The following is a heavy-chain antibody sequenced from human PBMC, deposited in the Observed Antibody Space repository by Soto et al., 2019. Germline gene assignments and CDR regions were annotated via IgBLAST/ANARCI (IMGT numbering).Heavy chain of an antibody. CDR2: INNDGSTT. Sequence: EVQLVESGGGLVQPGGSLRLSCAGSGFTLSDHYIDWVRQAPGKGLEWVSGINNDGSTTRYADSVKGRFTIFRDNAKNMVYLQMNSLRAEDMAVYYCTRDTGVDFDYWGQGSLVTVSS. J-gene: IGHJ4*02. V-gene: IGHV3-74*01. CDR1: GFTLSDHY. D-gene: IGHD3-3*01. CDR3: TRDTGVDFDY.